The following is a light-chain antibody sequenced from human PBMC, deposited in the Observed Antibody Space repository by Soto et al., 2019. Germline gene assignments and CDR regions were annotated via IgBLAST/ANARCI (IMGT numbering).Light chain of an antibody. Sequence: DIQLTQSPSFLSASVGDRVTITCRASQGISTFLAWYQQKPGKAPKLLIYAASILQSGVPSRFRGSGSGTDFTLTISRLQPEDFATYYCQHYNSYSEAFGQGTKVELK. CDR3: QHYNSYSEA. CDR2: AAS. J-gene: IGKJ1*01. V-gene: IGKV1-9*01. CDR1: QGISTF.